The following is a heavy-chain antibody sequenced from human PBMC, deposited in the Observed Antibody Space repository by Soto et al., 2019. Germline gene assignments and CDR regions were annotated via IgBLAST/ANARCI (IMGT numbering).Heavy chain of an antibody. J-gene: IGHJ5*02. Sequence: PGGSLRLSCEASGFSFSSYEMNWVRQAPGKGLEWVSYISTGGGAIHYADSVKGRFTVSRDNAKSSLYLQMNSLRAEDTALYYCARGIGGGPWFDHWGQGTLVTVSS. CDR3: ARGIGGGPWFDH. D-gene: IGHD1-26*01. CDR2: ISTGGGAI. V-gene: IGHV3-48*03. CDR1: GFSFSSYE.